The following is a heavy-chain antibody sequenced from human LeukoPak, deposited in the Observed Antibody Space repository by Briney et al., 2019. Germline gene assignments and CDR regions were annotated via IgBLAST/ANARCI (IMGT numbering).Heavy chain of an antibody. CDR1: GYTFTSYG. Sequence: GASVKVSCKASGYTFTSYGISWVRQAPGQGLEWMGWISAYNGNTNYAQKLQGRVTMTTDTSTSTAYMELRSLRSDDTAVYYCARSGSGYLTLLYNWFDPWGQGTLVTVSS. V-gene: IGHV1-18*01. J-gene: IGHJ5*02. CDR3: ARSGSGYLTLLYNWFDP. CDR2: ISAYNGNT. D-gene: IGHD3-22*01.